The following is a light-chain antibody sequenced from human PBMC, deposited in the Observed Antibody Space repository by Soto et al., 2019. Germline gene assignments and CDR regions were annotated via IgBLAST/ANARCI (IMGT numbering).Light chain of an antibody. CDR3: QQYNDNWT. CDR1: QSISSW. CDR2: KAS. J-gene: IGKJ1*01. Sequence: IKMTQSPSTLSASVGDRVTITCRASQSISSWLAWYQQKPGKAPKLLIYKASTLQSGVPSRFSGSGSGTEFTLAISSLQPDDSATYYCQQYNDNWTFGQGTKVDIK. V-gene: IGKV1-5*03.